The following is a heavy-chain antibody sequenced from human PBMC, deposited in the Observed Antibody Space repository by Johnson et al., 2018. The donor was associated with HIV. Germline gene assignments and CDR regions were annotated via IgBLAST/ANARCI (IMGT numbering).Heavy chain of an antibody. J-gene: IGHJ3*02. CDR2: IRYDGSNK. Sequence: QVQLVESGGGVVQPGRSLRLPCAASGFTFSSYGMHWVRQAPGKGLEWVAFIRYDGSNKYYADSVKGRFTISRDNGRNPLYLQMNSLRAEDTAVYYCARKGDSFDIWGQGKKFTVSS. CDR1: GFTFSSYG. CDR3: ARKGDSFDI. V-gene: IGHV3-33*08.